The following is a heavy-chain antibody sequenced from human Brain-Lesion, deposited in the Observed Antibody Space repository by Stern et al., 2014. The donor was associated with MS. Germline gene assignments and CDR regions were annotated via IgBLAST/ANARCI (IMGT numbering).Heavy chain of an antibody. D-gene: IGHD3-3*01. Sequence: QSGAELKKPGASVKVSCKGSGYTFTEFSMHWPRQAPGDRLEWMGGFDTQDGETIYAQKFQGRVTMTEDTSTDTAYMELSSLRSEDTAVYYCATDRDDFRSGYSAPTKGYGLDVWGQGTTVTVTS. CDR1: GYTFTEFS. V-gene: IGHV1-24*01. J-gene: IGHJ6*02. CDR3: ATDRDDFRSGYSAPTKGYGLDV. CDR2: FDTQDGET.